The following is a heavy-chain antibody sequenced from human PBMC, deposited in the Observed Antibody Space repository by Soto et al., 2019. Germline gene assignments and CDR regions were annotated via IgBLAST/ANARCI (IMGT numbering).Heavy chain of an antibody. V-gene: IGHV3-23*01. CDR2: ISGSGGST. CDR1: GFTFSSYA. J-gene: IGHJ5*02. CDR3: AKVGCSGGSCYWFDP. Sequence: GGSLRLSCAASGFTFSSYAMSWVRQAQGKGLEWVSAISGSGGSTYYADSVKGRFTISRDNSKNTLYLQMNSLRAEDTAVYYCAKVGCSGGSCYWFDPWGQGTLVTVSS. D-gene: IGHD2-15*01.